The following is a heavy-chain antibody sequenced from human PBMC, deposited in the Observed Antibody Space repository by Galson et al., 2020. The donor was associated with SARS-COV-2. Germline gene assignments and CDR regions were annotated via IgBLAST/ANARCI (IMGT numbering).Heavy chain of an antibody. J-gene: IGHJ1*01. CDR2: ISYDGSNK. CDR3: ARDPVPGIAVAGIKEGYFQH. CDR1: GFTFSSYA. Sequence: TGGSLRLSCAASGFTFSSYAMQWVRQAPGKGLEWVAVISYDGSNKYYADSVKGRFTISRDNSKNTLYLQLNSLRAEDTAVYYCARDPVPGIAVAGIKEGYFQHWGQGTLVTVSS. V-gene: IGHV3-30-3*01. D-gene: IGHD6-19*01.